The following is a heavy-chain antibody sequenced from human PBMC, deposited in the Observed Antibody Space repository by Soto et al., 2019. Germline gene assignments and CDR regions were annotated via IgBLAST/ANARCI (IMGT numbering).Heavy chain of an antibody. CDR3: ARDPWAADY. Sequence: EVQLVESGGGLVQPGGSLRLSVAAFGFTVSIRSWTWVAQAPGKGLEWVSVIYSGGSTFYADSVRGRFTISRDNSKNTVNLQMNSLRAEDTAVYYCARDPWAADYWGQGTLVTVSS. CDR2: IYSGGST. CDR1: GFTVSIRS. J-gene: IGHJ4*02. D-gene: IGHD3-16*01. V-gene: IGHV3-66*01.